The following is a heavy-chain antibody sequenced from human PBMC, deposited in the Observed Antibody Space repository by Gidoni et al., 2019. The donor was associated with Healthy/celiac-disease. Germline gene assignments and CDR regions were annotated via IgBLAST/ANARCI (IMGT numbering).Heavy chain of an antibody. D-gene: IGHD3-3*01. CDR3: ASLRITIFGVVIRYDAFDI. V-gene: IGHV3-30*03. J-gene: IGHJ3*02. CDR2: ISYDGSNK. Sequence: QVQLVESGGGVVQPGRSLRLSCAAAGFTFSSYGMPWFRQAPGKGLGWGAVISYDGSNKYYADSVKGRFTISRDNSKNTLYLQMNSLRAEDTAVYYCASLRITIFGVVIRYDAFDIWGQGTMVTVSS. CDR1: GFTFSSYG.